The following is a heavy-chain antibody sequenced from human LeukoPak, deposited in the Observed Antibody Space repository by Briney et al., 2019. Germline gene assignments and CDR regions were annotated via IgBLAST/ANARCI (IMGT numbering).Heavy chain of an antibody. D-gene: IGHD3-22*01. CDR2: IYYSGTT. Sequence: SETLSLTCTVSGGSISSSGYYWSWIRQPPGKGLEWIGSIYYSGTTYYNPSLKSRVTISVDTSKNQFSLELRSVTAADTAVYHCARKGYDTSGKWFDPWGQGTLVTVSS. V-gene: IGHV4-39*01. J-gene: IGHJ5*02. CDR3: ARKGYDTSGKWFDP. CDR1: GGSISSSGYY.